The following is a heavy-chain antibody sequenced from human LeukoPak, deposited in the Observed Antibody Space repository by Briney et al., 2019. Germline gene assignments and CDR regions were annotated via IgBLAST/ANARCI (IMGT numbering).Heavy chain of an antibody. CDR2: IRSKAYRGTT. CDR3: ARGPIQLWIHNAMDV. D-gene: IGHD5-18*01. V-gene: IGHV3-49*04. Sequence: GGSLRLSCAASGFTFSSYSMNWVRQAPGKGLEWVGFIRSKAYRGTTEYAASVKGRFTISRDDSTSIAYLQMNSLRIEDTAVYYCARGPIQLWIHNAMDVWGQGTTVTVSS. CDR1: GFTFSSYS. J-gene: IGHJ6*02.